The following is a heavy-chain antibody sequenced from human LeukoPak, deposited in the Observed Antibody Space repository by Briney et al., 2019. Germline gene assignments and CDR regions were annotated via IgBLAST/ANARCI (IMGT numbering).Heavy chain of an antibody. J-gene: IGHJ4*02. CDR2: IKQDGSEK. Sequence: GGSLRLSCSASGFTFNTYWMSWVRQAPGEGLEWVANIKQDGSEKYYVDSVKGRFSISRDNAKNSLYLQMNSLRAEDTAVYYCARDPNYWGQGTLVTVSS. CDR1: GFTFNTYW. CDR3: ARDPNY. V-gene: IGHV3-7*01.